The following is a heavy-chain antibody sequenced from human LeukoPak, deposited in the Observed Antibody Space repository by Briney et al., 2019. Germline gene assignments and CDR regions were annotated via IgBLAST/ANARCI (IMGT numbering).Heavy chain of an antibody. Sequence: AASVKVSCKASGYTFSNFDINWVRQAPGQRLEWMGWINAGNGNTKYSQKFQGRVTITADESTSTAYMELSSLRSEDTAVYYCARDGTHKGGYYYYYMDVWGKGTTVTVSS. CDR2: INAGNGNT. J-gene: IGHJ6*03. CDR1: GYTFSNFD. V-gene: IGHV1-3*01. CDR3: ARDGTHKGGYYYYYMDV. D-gene: IGHD1-26*01.